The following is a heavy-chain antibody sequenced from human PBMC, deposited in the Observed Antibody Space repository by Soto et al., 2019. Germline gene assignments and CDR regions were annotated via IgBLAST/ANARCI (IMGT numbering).Heavy chain of an antibody. CDR2: ISGSGGST. CDR3: AKAVPGIAAAADSYYFDY. CDR1: GFTFSSYA. Sequence: GSLRLSCAASGFTFSSYAMSWVRQAPGKGLEWVSAISGSGGSTYYADSVKGRFTISRDNSKNTLYLQMNSLRAEDTAVYYCAKAVPGIAAAADSYYFDYWGQGTLVTVSS. D-gene: IGHD6-13*01. V-gene: IGHV3-23*01. J-gene: IGHJ4*02.